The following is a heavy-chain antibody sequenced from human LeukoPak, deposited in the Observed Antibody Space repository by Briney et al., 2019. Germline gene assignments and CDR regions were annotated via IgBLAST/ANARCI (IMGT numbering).Heavy chain of an antibody. CDR3: ARESGYRAFDY. Sequence: SQTLSLTCTVSGGSISSGGYYWSWIRQPPGKGLEWIGYIYHSGSTYYNPSLKSRVTISVDRSKNQFSLKLSSVTAADTAVYYCARESGYRAFDYWGQGTLVTVSS. V-gene: IGHV4-30-2*01. CDR1: GGSISSGGYY. D-gene: IGHD3-22*01. CDR2: IYHSGST. J-gene: IGHJ4*02.